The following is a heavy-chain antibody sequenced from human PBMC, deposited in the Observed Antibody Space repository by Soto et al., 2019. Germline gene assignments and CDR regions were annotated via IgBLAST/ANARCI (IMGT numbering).Heavy chain of an antibody. CDR1: GFSLSTSGVG. D-gene: IGHD3-22*01. J-gene: IGHJ4*02. CDR2: IYWDDDK. V-gene: IGHV2-5*02. CDR3: AHSYYDSSGYYGYYFDY. Sequence: QITLKESGPPLVKPTQTLTLTCTFSGFSLSTSGVGVGWIRQPPGKALEWLALIYWDDDKRYSPSLKSRLTITKDTSKNQVVLTMTNMDPVDTATYYCAHSYYDSSGYYGYYFDYWGQGTLVTVSS.